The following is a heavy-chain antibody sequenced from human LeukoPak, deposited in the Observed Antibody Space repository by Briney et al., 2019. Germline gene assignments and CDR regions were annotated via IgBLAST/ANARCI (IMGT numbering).Heavy chain of an antibody. D-gene: IGHD2/OR15-2a*01. CDR2: IDPSDSYT. J-gene: IGHJ5*02. Sequence: KPGESLRISCKGSGYSFTSYWISWVRQMPGKGLEWMGRIDPSDSYTNYSPSFQGHVTISADKSISTAYLQWSSLKASDTAMYYCARTVVGEVELLDNWFDPWGQGTLVTVSS. V-gene: IGHV5-10-1*01. CDR1: GYSFTSYW. CDR3: ARTVVGEVELLDNWFDP.